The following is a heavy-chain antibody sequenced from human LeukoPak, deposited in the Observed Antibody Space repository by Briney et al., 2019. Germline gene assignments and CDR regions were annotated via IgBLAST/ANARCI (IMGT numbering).Heavy chain of an antibody. V-gene: IGHV3-23*01. CDR2: MSGSGGST. CDR3: AKGSGWYDTPFDY. J-gene: IGHJ4*02. D-gene: IGHD6-19*01. CDR1: GFTFSSYA. Sequence: GGSLRLSCAASGFTFSSYAMSWVRQAPGKGLEWASAMSGSGGSTHYADSVKGRFTISGDNSKNTLYLQMNSLRAEDTAVYYCAKGSGWYDTPFDYWGQGTLVTVSS.